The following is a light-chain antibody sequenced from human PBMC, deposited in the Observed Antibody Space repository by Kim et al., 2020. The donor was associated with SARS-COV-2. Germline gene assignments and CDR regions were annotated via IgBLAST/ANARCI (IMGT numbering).Light chain of an antibody. CDR3: QSYDSSLSALYV. CDR1: SSNIGAGYD. V-gene: IGLV1-40*01. Sequence: VNSSCTGSSSNIGAGYDVHWYQQLPGTAPKHLIYDNSNRPSGVPDRFSGSKSGTSASLAITGLQAEDEADYYCQSYDSSLSALYVFGTGTKVTVL. CDR2: DNS. J-gene: IGLJ1*01.